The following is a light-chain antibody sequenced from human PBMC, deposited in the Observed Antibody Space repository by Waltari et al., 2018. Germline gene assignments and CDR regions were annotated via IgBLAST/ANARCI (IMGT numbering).Light chain of an antibody. J-gene: IGKJ1*01. V-gene: IGKV3-15*01. CDR1: QTVSIN. CDR2: GAS. CDR3: QQYNNWPPAT. Sequence: ETMMTQSPAPLSVSPGERATLSCRASQTVSINLAWYHQKPGQHPRLLIYGASTRATGMPARFSGSGSGTAFTLTTSSLQSEDFAIDYCQQYNNWPPATFGLGTKVEIK.